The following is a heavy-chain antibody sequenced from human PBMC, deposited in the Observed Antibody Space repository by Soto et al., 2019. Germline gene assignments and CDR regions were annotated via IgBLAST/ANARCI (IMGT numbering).Heavy chain of an antibody. D-gene: IGHD3-3*01. CDR2: IYYSGST. Sequence: PSETLSLTCTVSGGSISSYYWSWIRQPPGKGLEWIGYIYYSGSTNYNPSLKSRVTISVDTSKNQFSLKLSSVTAADTAVYYCARVDTIFGVVPNWFGPWAQGTLVTVSS. V-gene: IGHV4-59*01. J-gene: IGHJ5*02. CDR3: ARVDTIFGVVPNWFGP. CDR1: GGSISSYY.